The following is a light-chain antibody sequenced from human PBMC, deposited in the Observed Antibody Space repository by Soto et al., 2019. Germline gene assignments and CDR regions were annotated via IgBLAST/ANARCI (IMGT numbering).Light chain of an antibody. J-gene: IGKJ2*01. V-gene: IGKV3-20*01. CDR3: QQYASSPVYT. CDR2: GAS. Sequence: ELVLTQSPGTLSLSPGERATLSCRASQSVSSSYLAWYQQKPGQAPRLLIYGASSRATGIPDRFSGSGSGTYFTLTISRLEPEDFAVYYCQQYASSPVYTFGQGTKMEIK. CDR1: QSVSSSY.